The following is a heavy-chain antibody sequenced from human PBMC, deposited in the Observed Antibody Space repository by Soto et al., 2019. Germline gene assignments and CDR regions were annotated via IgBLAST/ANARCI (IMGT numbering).Heavy chain of an antibody. CDR3: AGRLTTAARLDY. CDR1: GLSVSNNH. CDR2: IHGGGSA. D-gene: IGHD1-1*01. Sequence: VQLVESGGGLIQPGGSLRLSCAASGLSVSNNHMTWVRQAPGKGLEWVSLIHGGGSAYYADSVKGRFTISRDNSKNSPYIQMDSLRAEDPAIYYCAGRLTTAARLDYWGQGTLVTVSS. V-gene: IGHV3-53*01. J-gene: IGHJ4*02.